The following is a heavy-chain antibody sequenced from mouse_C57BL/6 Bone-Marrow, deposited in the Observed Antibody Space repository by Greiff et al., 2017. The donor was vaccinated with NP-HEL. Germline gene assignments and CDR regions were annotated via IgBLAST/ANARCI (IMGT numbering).Heavy chain of an antibody. D-gene: IGHD2-3*01. CDR2: IDPSDSYT. J-gene: IGHJ1*03. Sequence: QVQLQQPGAELVMPGASVKLSCKASGYTFTSYWMHWVKQRPGQGLEWIGEIDPSDSYTNYNQKFKGKSTLTVDKSSSTAYMQLSSLTSEDSAVYYGTRCGYCVFWYFDVGGTGTTVPVSA. CDR1: GYTFTSYW. CDR3: TRCGYCVFWYFDV. V-gene: IGHV1-69*01.